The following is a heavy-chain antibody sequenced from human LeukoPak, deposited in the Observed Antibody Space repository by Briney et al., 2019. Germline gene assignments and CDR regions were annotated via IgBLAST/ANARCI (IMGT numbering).Heavy chain of an antibody. Sequence: SETLSLTCTVSGGSISSYYWSWIRQPPGKGLEWIGYIYYSGSTNYNPSLKSRVTISVDTSKNQFSLKLSSVTAADTAVYYCARSTIAAAGIPFDYWGQGTLVTVS. CDR2: IYYSGST. J-gene: IGHJ4*02. CDR3: ARSTIAAAGIPFDY. CDR1: GGSISSYY. V-gene: IGHV4-59*01. D-gene: IGHD6-13*01.